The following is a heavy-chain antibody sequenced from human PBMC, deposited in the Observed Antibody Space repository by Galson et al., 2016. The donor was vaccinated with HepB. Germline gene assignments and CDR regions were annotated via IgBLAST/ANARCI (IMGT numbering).Heavy chain of an antibody. CDR3: ARDCTGGSCKFAGYDAFGS. CDR2: IYHSGDT. V-gene: IGHV4-4*02. Sequence: SETLPLTCTVSGGSISSTTNWWSWVRQSPGQGLEWIGEIYHSGDTNYNPSLKSRATISVDTSRNQFSLSLSSVTAADTAVYYCARDCTGGSCKFAGYDAFGSRGQGTTVTVSS. D-gene: IGHD2-15*01. CDR1: GGSISSTTNW. J-gene: IGHJ3*02.